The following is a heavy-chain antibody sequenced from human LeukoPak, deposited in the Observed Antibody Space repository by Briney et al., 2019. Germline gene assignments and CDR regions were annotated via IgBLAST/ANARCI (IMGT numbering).Heavy chain of an antibody. Sequence: PGGSLRLSCAASGFTCSSYSMNWVRQAPGNGLEWVSSVSRSSSYIYYADSVKGRFTISRDNAKNSLYLQMNSLRAEDTAVYYCAREADYDSSGYYPFDGMDVWGQGTTVTVSS. D-gene: IGHD3-22*01. CDR3: AREADYDSSGYYPFDGMDV. CDR1: GFTCSSYS. CDR2: VSRSSSYI. J-gene: IGHJ6*02. V-gene: IGHV3-21*01.